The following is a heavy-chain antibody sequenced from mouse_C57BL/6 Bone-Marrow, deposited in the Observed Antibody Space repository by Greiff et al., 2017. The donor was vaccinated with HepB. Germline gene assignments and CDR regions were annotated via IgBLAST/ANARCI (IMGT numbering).Heavy chain of an antibody. V-gene: IGHV5-12*01. Sequence: EVKLVESGGGLVQPGGSLKLSCAASGFTFSDYYMYWVRQTPEKRLEWVAYISNGGGSTYYPDTVKGRFTISRDNAKNTLYLQMSRLKSDDTAMYYYARHSDYYGSSYGFLEGFAYWGQGTLVTVSA. CDR3: ARHSDYYGSSYGFLEGFAY. CDR2: ISNGGGST. CDR1: GFTFSDYY. J-gene: IGHJ3*01. D-gene: IGHD1-1*01.